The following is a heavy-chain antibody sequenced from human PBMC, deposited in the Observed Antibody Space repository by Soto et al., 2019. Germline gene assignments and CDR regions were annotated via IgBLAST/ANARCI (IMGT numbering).Heavy chain of an antibody. Sequence: SETLSLTCTVSGGSISSGGYYWSWIRQHPGKGLEWIGYIYYSGSTYYNPSLKSRVTISVDTSKNQFSLKLSSVTAADTAVYYCAREWLGYCSSTSCDYYDYWGQGTLVTVSS. J-gene: IGHJ4*02. D-gene: IGHD2-2*01. V-gene: IGHV4-31*03. CDR2: IYYSGST. CDR1: GGSISSGGYY. CDR3: AREWLGYCSSTSCDYYDY.